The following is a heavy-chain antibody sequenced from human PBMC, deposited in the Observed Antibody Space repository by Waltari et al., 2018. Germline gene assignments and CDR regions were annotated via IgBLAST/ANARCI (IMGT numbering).Heavy chain of an antibody. CDR2: INPNSGGT. CDR1: GYTFTGYY. J-gene: IGHJ4*02. CDR3: ARVYYHGYDYSDYTFLY. D-gene: IGHD4-17*01. Sequence: QVQLVQSGAEVKKPGASVKVSCKASGYTFTGYYIHWVRQDSGQGLEWMGRINPNSGGTNYAQKFQGRVTMTRDTSINTAYMELSRLRSDDTAVYYCARVYYHGYDYSDYTFLYWGQGTLVTVSS. V-gene: IGHV1-2*06.